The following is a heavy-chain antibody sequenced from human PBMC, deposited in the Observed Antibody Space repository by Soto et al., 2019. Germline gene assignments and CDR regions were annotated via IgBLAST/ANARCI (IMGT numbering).Heavy chain of an antibody. Sequence: PXXSLRLSCVASGVTFSSYAMSWVPQAPGKGLEWVSAVSKSGLDTEYAASVKGRFTISRDDSENSLFLQMNSLKTEDTAVYYCARGGISSAWRAFDYWGQVTLVTVSS. D-gene: IGHD6-19*01. CDR2: VSKSGLDT. J-gene: IGHJ4*02. CDR3: ARGGISSAWRAFDY. CDR1: GVTFSSYA. V-gene: IGHV3-23*01.